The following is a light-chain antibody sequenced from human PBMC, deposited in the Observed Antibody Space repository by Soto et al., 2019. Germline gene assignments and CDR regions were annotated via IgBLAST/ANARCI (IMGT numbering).Light chain of an antibody. CDR1: QSVSSSY. CDR2: GAS. J-gene: IGKJ1*01. V-gene: IGKV3-20*01. CDR3: QQYGSSRWK. Sequence: EIVLTHSPGTLSLSPWERATLSCRASQSVSSSYLAWYQQKPGQAPRLLIYGASSRATGIPDRFSGSGSGTDFTLTISRLEPEDFAVYYCQQYGSSRWKFGQGTKVDIK.